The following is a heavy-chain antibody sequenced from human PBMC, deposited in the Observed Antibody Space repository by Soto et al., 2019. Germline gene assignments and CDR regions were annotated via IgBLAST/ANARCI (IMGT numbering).Heavy chain of an antibody. V-gene: IGHV3-33*01. CDR3: ARDRQDYIWGSYRFLGYYFDY. D-gene: IGHD3-16*02. CDR2: IWYDGSNK. J-gene: IGHJ4*02. Sequence: VQLVESGGGVVQPGRSLRLSCAASGFTFSSYGMHWVRQAPGKGLEWVAVIWYDGSNKYYADSVKGRFTISRDNSKNTLYLQMNSLRAEDTAVYYCARDRQDYIWGSYRFLGYYFDYWGQGTLVTVSS. CDR1: GFTFSSYG.